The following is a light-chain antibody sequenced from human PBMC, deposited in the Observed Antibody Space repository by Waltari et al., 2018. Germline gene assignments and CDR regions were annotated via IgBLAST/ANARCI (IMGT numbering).Light chain of an antibody. V-gene: IGKV3-20*01. CDR2: GTS. J-gene: IGKJ1*01. Sequence: EIVLTQSPGTLSLSPGDRATLSCRASHSFSSDYLAWYQQRPGQAPRLLISGTSSRATGIPDRFRGSGSGTDFTLTISRLEPEDFAVYYCLQYDTSPKTFGQGTKVDI. CDR3: LQYDTSPKT. CDR1: HSFSSDY.